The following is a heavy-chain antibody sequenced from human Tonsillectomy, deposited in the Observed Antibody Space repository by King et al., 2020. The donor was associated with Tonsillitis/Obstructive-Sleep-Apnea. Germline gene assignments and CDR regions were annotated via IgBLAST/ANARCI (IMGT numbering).Heavy chain of an antibody. D-gene: IGHD6-13*01. CDR3: ARERWPSSTDSTNSYYCMDV. Sequence: VQLVESGGGLVQPGGSLRLSCAASGFTVSSNYMSWVRQAPGKGLEWVSVIYSGGITYYADSVKGRFTISRDNSKNTLYLQMNSLRAEDTAVYYCARERWPSSTDSTNSYYCMDVWGKGTTVTV. J-gene: IGHJ6*03. CDR2: IYSGGIT. CDR1: GFTVSSNY. V-gene: IGHV3-66*01.